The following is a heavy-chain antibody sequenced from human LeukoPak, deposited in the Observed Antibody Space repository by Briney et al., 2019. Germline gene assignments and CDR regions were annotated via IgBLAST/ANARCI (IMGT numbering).Heavy chain of an antibody. CDR2: IYHSGST. J-gene: IGHJ6*03. V-gene: IGHV4-38-2*02. CDR3: ARGEGCSSTSCYRHYYYYYYYMDV. CDR1: GYSISSGYY. D-gene: IGHD2-2*01. Sequence: SETLSLTCTVSGYSISSGYYWGWIRQPPGKGLEWIGSIYHSGSTYYNPSLKSRVTISVDTSKNQFSLKLSSVTAADTAVYYCARGEGCSSTSCYRHYYYYYYYMDVWGKGTTVTVSS.